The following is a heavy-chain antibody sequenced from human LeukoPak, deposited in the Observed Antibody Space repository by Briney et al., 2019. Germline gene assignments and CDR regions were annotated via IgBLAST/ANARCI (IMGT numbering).Heavy chain of an antibody. CDR1: GFTFDDYA. J-gene: IGHJ4*02. CDR3: AKDTYSSSLTGFDY. D-gene: IGHD6-6*01. V-gene: IGHV3-9*01. CDR2: ISWNSNSF. Sequence: QSGGSLRLSCAASGFTFDDYAVHWVRQAPGKGLEWVSGISWNSNSFGYADSVKGRFTISRDNPKNSLYLQMNSLRPEDTALYYCAKDTYSSSLTGFDYWGQGTLVTVSS.